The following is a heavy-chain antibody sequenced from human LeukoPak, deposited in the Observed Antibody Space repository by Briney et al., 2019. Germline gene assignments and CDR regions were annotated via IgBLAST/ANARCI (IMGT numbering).Heavy chain of an antibody. CDR2: ISYDGSNK. V-gene: IGHV3-30*04. Sequence: GGSLRLSCAASGFIFSNYAMHRVRQAPGKGLEWVAVISYDGSNKYYADSVKGRFTISRDNAKSSMWLQMNSLRDEDTAVYYCARDQTPFYWGQGSLVTVSS. CDR3: ARDQTPFY. D-gene: IGHD2-15*01. CDR1: GFIFSNYA. J-gene: IGHJ4*02.